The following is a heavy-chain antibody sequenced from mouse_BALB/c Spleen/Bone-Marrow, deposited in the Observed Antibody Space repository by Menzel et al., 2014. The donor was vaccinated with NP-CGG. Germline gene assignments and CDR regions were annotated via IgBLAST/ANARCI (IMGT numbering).Heavy chain of an antibody. CDR3: ARRAYGSYGFPY. J-gene: IGHJ3*01. V-gene: IGHV1-7*01. CDR2: INPSTGYT. D-gene: IGHD1-1*01. CDR1: GYTFTSYW. Sequence: QVQLQQSGAELAKPGASVKMSCKASGYTFTSYWMHWVKQRPGQGLEWIGYINPSTGYTEYNQNFKDEATLTADKSSSTAYMQLSSLTSEDSAVYYCARRAYGSYGFPYWGQGTLVTVSA.